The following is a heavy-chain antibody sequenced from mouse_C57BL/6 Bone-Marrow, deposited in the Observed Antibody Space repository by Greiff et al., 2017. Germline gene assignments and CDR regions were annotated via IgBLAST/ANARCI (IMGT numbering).Heavy chain of an antibody. CDR1: GFTFSSYG. V-gene: IGHV5-6*01. D-gene: IGHD1-1*01. CDR3: ARHGDYYGSSYWYFDV. CDR2: ISSGGSYT. Sequence: DVQLVESGGDLVKPGGSLKLSCAASGFTFSSYGMSWVRQTPDKRLEWVATISSGGSYTYYPDSVKGRFTISRDNAKNTLYLQMSSLKSEDTAMYYCARHGDYYGSSYWYFDVWGTETTVTVSS. J-gene: IGHJ1*03.